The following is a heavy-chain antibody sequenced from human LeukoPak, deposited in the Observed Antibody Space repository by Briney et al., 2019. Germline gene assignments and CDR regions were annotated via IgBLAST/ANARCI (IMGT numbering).Heavy chain of an antibody. Sequence: SETLSLTCTVSGGSISSYYWSWIRQPPGKGLEWIGYIYYSGSTNYNPSLKSRVTISVDTSKNQFSLKLSSVTAADTAVYYCARAPGGYCSSTSCYLFDYWGQGTLVTVSS. CDR3: ARAPGGYCSSTSCYLFDY. CDR2: IYYSGST. V-gene: IGHV4-59*01. J-gene: IGHJ4*02. D-gene: IGHD2-2*01. CDR1: GGSISSYY.